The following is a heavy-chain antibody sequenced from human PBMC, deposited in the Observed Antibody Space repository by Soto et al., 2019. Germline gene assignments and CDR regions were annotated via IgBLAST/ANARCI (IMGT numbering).Heavy chain of an antibody. CDR3: ARDPYCSGGSCYSGDAFDI. Sequence: PSETMSLTCTVSGGSISSGGYYWNWIRQHPGKGLEWIGYIYYSGSTYYNPSLKSRVTISVDTSKNQFSLKLSSVTAADTAVYYCARDPYCSGGSCYSGDAFDIWGQGTMVTVSS. J-gene: IGHJ3*02. V-gene: IGHV4-31*03. CDR2: IYYSGST. D-gene: IGHD2-15*01. CDR1: GGSISSGGYY.